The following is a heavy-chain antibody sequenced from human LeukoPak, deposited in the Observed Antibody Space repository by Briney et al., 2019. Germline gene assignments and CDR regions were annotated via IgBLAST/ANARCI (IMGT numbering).Heavy chain of an antibody. CDR3: ARDYYGDYYQSGYGMDV. CDR1: GFTFSTYS. D-gene: IGHD4-17*01. Sequence: GGSLRLSCAASGFTFSTYSMNWVRQAPGKGLEWVSSISCSGSFKFYTDSVKGRFTISRDNVKRSLYLQLSSLRAEDTAVYYCARDYYGDYYQSGYGMDVWGQGTTVTVSS. CDR2: ISCSGSFK. V-gene: IGHV3-21*01. J-gene: IGHJ6*02.